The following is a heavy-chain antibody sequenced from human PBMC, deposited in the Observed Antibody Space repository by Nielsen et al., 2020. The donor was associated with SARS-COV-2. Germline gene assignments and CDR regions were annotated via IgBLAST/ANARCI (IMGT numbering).Heavy chain of an antibody. J-gene: IGHJ3*02. Sequence: SETLSLTCAVYGGSFSGYYWGWIRQPPGKGLEWIGEINHSGSTNYNPSLKSRVTISVDTSKNQFSLKLSSVTAADTAVYYCARILQSPSITVLSGVNAFDIWGQGTVVTVSS. V-gene: IGHV4-34*01. CDR3: ARILQSPSITVLSGVNAFDI. CDR2: INHSGST. CDR1: GGSFSGYY. D-gene: IGHD6-19*01.